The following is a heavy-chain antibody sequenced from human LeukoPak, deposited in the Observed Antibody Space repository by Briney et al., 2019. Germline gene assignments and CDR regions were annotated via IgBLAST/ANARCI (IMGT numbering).Heavy chain of an antibody. Sequence: PGGSLRLSCAASGFTFSSYGMHWVRQAPGKGLEWVAVIWYDGSNKYYADSVKGRFTISRDNSKNTLYLQMNSLRAEDTAVYYCARDTDSSGYYDSWGQGTLVTVSS. CDR1: GFTFSSYG. D-gene: IGHD3-22*01. J-gene: IGHJ5*01. V-gene: IGHV3-33*08. CDR3: ARDTDSSGYYDS. CDR2: IWYDGSNK.